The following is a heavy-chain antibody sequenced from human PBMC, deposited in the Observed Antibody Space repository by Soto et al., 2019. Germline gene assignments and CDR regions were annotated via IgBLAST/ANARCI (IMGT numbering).Heavy chain of an antibody. CDR3: ARARDGYNFLYEPT. CDR1: GFTVSSNY. CDR2: SYSGGST. J-gene: IGHJ4*02. Sequence: PGGSLRLSCVASGFTVSSNYMSWVRQAPGKGLERVSVSYSGGSTDYADSVKGRFTISRDNSKNTLYLQMNSLRAEDTAVYYCARARDGYNFLYEPTWGQGTLVTVSS. V-gene: IGHV3-53*01. D-gene: IGHD5-12*01.